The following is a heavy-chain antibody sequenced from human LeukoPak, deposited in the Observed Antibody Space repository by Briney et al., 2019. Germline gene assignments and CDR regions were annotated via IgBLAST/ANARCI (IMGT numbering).Heavy chain of an antibody. V-gene: IGHV4-34*01. D-gene: IGHD6-13*01. CDR2: LNDSGST. CDR1: GGSFSGNY. Sequence: SESLSLTCAVYGGSFSGNYWAWIRQPPGKGLEWIGELNDSGSTNYNPSLKSRVTISLDTSKNQFSLRLSSVTAADTAVYYCATPIGDSSSSEEWGQGTLVTVSS. J-gene: IGHJ4*02. CDR3: ATPIGDSSSSEE.